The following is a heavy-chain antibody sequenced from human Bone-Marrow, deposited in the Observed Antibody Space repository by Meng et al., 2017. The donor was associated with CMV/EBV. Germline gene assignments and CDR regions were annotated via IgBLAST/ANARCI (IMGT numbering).Heavy chain of an antibody. CDR1: GFSRSTSGVG. Sequence: SGPTPLKPTQTLTLTCTVSGFSRSTSGVGVGWIRQPPGKALEWLALIYWNDEKRYSPSLKSRLTITKDTSKNQVVLTMTNMDPVDTATYYCALGSKYDFLSGYSSWYFDYWGRGTLATFSS. CDR2: IYWNDEK. D-gene: IGHD3-3*01. CDR3: ALGSKYDFLSGYSSWYFDY. J-gene: IGHJ4*02. V-gene: IGHV2-5*01.